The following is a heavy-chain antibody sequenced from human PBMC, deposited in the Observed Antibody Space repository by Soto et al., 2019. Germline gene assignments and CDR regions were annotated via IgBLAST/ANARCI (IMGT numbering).Heavy chain of an antibody. CDR2: ISSSSDII. CDR3: AKVGGPLTNNWFDP. Sequence: EVQLVESGGALVQPGGSLRLFCAASGFTFSNCGMNWVRQAPGKGLEWISYISSSSDIIHYTDSVKGRFTISRDNAKNSLFLQMNSLRDEDTAVYFCAKVGGPLTNNWFDPSGQGTLVTVSS. V-gene: IGHV3-48*02. J-gene: IGHJ5*02. D-gene: IGHD2-8*01. CDR1: GFTFSNCG.